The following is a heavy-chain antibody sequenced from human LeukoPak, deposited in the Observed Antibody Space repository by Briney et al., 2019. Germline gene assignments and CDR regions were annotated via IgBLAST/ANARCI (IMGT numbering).Heavy chain of an antibody. CDR3: ARQRQLVRYNWFDP. J-gene: IGHJ5*02. V-gene: IGHV4-34*01. Sequence: PSETLSLTCAVYGGSFSGYYWSWIRQPPGKGLEWIGEINHSGSTNYNPSLKSRVTISVDTSKNQFSLKLSSVTAADTAVYYCARQRQLVRYNWFDPWGQGTLVTVSS. CDR1: GGSFSGYY. D-gene: IGHD6-13*01. CDR2: INHSGST.